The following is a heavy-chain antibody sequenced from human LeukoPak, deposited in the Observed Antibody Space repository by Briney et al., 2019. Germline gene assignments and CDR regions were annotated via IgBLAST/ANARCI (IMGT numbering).Heavy chain of an antibody. J-gene: IGHJ6*02. D-gene: IGHD3-3*01. CDR1: GGSFSGYY. Sequence: PSETLSLTCAVYGGSFSGYYWSWIHQPPGKGLEWIGEINHSGSTNYNPSLKSRVTISVDTSKNQFSLKLSSVTAADTAVYYCARANTKPTYYDFWSGSQRANYYYGMDVWGQGTTVTVSS. V-gene: IGHV4-34*01. CDR3: ARANTKPTYYDFWSGSQRANYYYGMDV. CDR2: INHSGST.